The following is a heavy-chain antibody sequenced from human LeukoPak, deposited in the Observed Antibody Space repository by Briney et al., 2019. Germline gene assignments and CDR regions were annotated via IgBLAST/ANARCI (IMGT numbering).Heavy chain of an antibody. CDR2: ISYDGSNK. Sequence: GGSLRLSCAASGFTFSSYAMHWVRQAPGKGLEWVAAISYDGSNKYCAESVKGRFTISRDNSKNTLYLQMNSLRAEDTAVYYCAKEGIVVVVLFDYWGQGTLVTVSS. J-gene: IGHJ4*02. V-gene: IGHV3-30*18. CDR3: AKEGIVVVVLFDY. CDR1: GFTFSSYA. D-gene: IGHD2-15*01.